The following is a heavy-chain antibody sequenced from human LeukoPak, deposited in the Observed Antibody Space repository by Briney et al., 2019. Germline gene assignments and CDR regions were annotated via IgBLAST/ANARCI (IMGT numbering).Heavy chain of an antibody. V-gene: IGHV3-7*03. CDR2: IRQDGDTK. D-gene: IGHD6-13*01. Sequence: GGSLRLSCAASGFPFNAYWMTWVRQAPGKGLEWVANIRQDGDTKYYVDSVKGRFTIPRDNAMNSLYLQMNSLRAEDTAIYYCARSLPYGTTWYGRSDFWGQGTLVTVSS. CDR3: ARSLPYGTTWYGRSDF. CDR1: GFPFNAYW. J-gene: IGHJ4*02.